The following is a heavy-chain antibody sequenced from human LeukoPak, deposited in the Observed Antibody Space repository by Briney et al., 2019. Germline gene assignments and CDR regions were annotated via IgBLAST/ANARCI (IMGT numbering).Heavy chain of an antibody. D-gene: IGHD5-24*01. CDR1: GFIFSTYS. CDR2: ITDGGSYI. V-gene: IGHV3-21*01. Sequence: GGSLRLSCAAYGFIFSTYSMDWVRQAPGKGLEWVSSITDGGSYIYYADSVKGRFTISRDNAKNSLYLQMNSLRAEDTAVYYCAKEYNGYNGVFDYWGQGTLVTVSS. J-gene: IGHJ4*02. CDR3: AKEYNGYNGVFDY.